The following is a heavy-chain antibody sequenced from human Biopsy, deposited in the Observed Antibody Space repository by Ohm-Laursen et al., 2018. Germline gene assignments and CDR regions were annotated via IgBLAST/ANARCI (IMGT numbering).Heavy chain of an antibody. CDR1: GFSLSARGMC. V-gene: IGHV2-70*11. D-gene: IGHD6-13*01. Sequence: TQTLTLTCSFSGFSLSARGMCVSWIRQAPGKALEWLARVDWDAYKDYSVSLQTKLSISKDTSNDQVVLTVNNVDPADTATYYCARTPILIVSAGLVYRHRRHLQGMDVWGQGIAVTVS. CDR2: VDWDAYK. CDR3: ARTPILIVSAGLVYRHRRHLQGMDV. J-gene: IGHJ6*02.